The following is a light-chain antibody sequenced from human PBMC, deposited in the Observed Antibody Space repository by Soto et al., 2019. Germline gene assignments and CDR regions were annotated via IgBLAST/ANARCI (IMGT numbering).Light chain of an antibody. V-gene: IGLV2-8*01. CDR3: SSYAGSSVV. CDR2: EVS. Sequence: QSVLTQPPSASGSPGQSVTISCTGTSSDVGGYNYVSWYQQHPGKAPKLMLYEVSMRPSGVPDRFSGSKSDNTASLTVSGLQAEDEADYYCSSYAGSSVVFGGGTKLTVL. J-gene: IGLJ2*01. CDR1: SSDVGGYNY.